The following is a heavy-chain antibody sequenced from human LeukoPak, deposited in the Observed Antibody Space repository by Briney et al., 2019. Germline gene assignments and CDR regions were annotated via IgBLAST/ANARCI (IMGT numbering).Heavy chain of an antibody. Sequence: PGGSLRLSCAASGFTFSSYAMSWVRQAPGKGLEWVSGISGSGGSTYYADSVKGRFTISRDNSKNTLYLQMNSLRAEDTAVYYCARTPGSSGYYYYWGQGTLVTVSS. CDR1: GFTFSSYA. D-gene: IGHD3-22*01. CDR2: ISGSGGST. V-gene: IGHV3-23*01. CDR3: ARTPGSSGYYYY. J-gene: IGHJ4*02.